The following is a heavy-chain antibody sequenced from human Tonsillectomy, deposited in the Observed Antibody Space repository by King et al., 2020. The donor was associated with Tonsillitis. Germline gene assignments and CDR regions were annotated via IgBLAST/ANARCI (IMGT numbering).Heavy chain of an antibody. V-gene: IGHV1-2*02. CDR3: TSISFDHFDY. Sequence: VQLVQSGAEVRKPGASVRVSCKASGYTFTGYYMHWARQAPGQGLEWMGWINPDSGDTNYAQKFQDRVNMTRDTSISTAYLELRRLTSDDTAIYYCTSISFDHFDYWGQGTLVTVSS. CDR2: INPDSGDT. D-gene: IGHD3-9*01. J-gene: IGHJ4*02. CDR1: GYTFTGYY.